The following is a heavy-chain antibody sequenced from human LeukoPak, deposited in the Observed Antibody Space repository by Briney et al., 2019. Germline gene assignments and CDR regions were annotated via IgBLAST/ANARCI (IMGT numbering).Heavy chain of an antibody. Sequence: SETLSLTCTVSGGSLSNYWSWIRQSPEKGLEWIGHIYYSGSTNYNPSLKSRVTISVDTSKNQFSLKLSSVTAADTAVYYCARGRNWFDPWGQGTLVTVSS. V-gene: IGHV4-59*01. CDR2: IYYSGST. J-gene: IGHJ5*02. CDR3: ARGRNWFDP. CDR1: GGSLSNY.